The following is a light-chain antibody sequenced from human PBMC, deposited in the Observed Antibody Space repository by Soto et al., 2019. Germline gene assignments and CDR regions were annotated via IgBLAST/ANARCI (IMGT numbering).Light chain of an antibody. CDR2: GAS. Sequence: EIVMTQSPDILSVSPGERATLSCRASQSIATTLAWYQHKPGQSPRILIYGASTRATDVPPRFSGSGSGTDFTLTISSLQSDDSAVYYCQQYSNWPYSLGQGTKLEIK. V-gene: IGKV3-15*01. J-gene: IGKJ2*01. CDR1: QSIATT. CDR3: QQYSNWPYS.